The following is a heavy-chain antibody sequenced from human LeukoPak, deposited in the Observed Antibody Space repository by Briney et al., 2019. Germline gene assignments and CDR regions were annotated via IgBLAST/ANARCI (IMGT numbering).Heavy chain of an antibody. J-gene: IGHJ4*02. CDR3: TRDGGSFCDFDY. CDR2: ISSSDGST. D-gene: IGHD1-26*01. CDR1: GFTFRNYA. V-gene: IGHV3-23*01. Sequence: GGSLRLSCAASGFTFRNYAMSWVRQAPGKGLEWVSGISSSDGSTYYADSVKGRFTISRDNSKNTVYLQMGSLRGDDMAVYYCTRDGGSFCDFDYWGQGALVTVSS.